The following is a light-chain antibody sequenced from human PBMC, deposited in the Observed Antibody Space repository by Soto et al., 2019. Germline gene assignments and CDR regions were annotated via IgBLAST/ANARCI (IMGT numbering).Light chain of an antibody. CDR3: QESYTGPAVS. CDR2: ATS. CDR1: QNIDNY. J-gene: IGKJ4*01. V-gene: IGKV1-39*01. Sequence: DIQMTQSPSSLSASLGDRVTITCRASQNIDNYLNWYQHKPVKAPKLLIYATSTLQSGVPSRFSGSGSGTEFTLTISSLQPEDFATYFCQESYTGPAVSFGGGTKVDIK.